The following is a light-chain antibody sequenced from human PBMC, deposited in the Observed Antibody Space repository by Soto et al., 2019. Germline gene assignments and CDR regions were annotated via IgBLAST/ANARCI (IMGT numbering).Light chain of an antibody. CDR3: SSYTSSSIDYV. V-gene: IGLV2-14*01. J-gene: IGLJ1*01. Sequence: QSALTQPASVSGSPGQSITISCTGTSSDVGGYNYVSWYQQHPGKAPKLMIYEVSNRPSGVSNRFSGSQSGNTASLTISGLQAEDEADYSCSSYTSSSIDYVFGTGTKLTVL. CDR2: EVS. CDR1: SSDVGGYNY.